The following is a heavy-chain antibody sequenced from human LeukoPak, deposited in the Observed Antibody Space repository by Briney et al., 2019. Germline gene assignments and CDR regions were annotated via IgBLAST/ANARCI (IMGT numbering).Heavy chain of an antibody. J-gene: IGHJ3*02. CDR2: ISSGSSTI. Sequence: PGGSLRLSCAASEFTFSIYNMNWVRQAPGKGLEWVSYISSGSSTIYYADSVKGRFTISRDNAKNPLYLQMNSLRDEDTAVYYCARALRSGAAAFDIWGQGTMVTVSS. CDR3: ARALRSGAAAFDI. CDR1: EFTFSIYN. D-gene: IGHD6-25*01. V-gene: IGHV3-48*02.